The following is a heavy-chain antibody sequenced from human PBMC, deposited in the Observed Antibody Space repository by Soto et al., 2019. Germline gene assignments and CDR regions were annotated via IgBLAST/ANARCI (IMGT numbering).Heavy chain of an antibody. Sequence: GSLRLSCAASGFTFSSYAMHWVRQAPGKGLEWVAVISYDGSNKYYADSVKGRFTISRDNSKNTLYLQMNSLRAEDTAVYYCARDSSSGYYYGMYFDYWGQGTLVTVSS. CDR1: GFTFSSYA. J-gene: IGHJ4*02. D-gene: IGHD3-22*01. CDR2: ISYDGSNK. V-gene: IGHV3-30-3*01. CDR3: ARDSSSGYYYGMYFDY.